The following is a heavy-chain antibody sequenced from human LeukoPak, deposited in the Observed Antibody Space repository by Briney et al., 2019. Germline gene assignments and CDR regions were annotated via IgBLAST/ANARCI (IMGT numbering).Heavy chain of an antibody. CDR2: IIGSSGST. CDR1: GFSFNNYA. CDR3: AKGAYDYIEIAYLEY. D-gene: IGHD5-12*01. J-gene: IGHJ4*02. Sequence: PGGSLRLSCVASGFSFNNYAMNWVRQAPGKGLEWVSLIIGSSGSTFYADSVKGRFTISRDKSKNTLYLQMNSLRAEDTAVYYWAKGAYDYIEIAYLEYWGQGSLVTVSS. V-gene: IGHV3-23*01.